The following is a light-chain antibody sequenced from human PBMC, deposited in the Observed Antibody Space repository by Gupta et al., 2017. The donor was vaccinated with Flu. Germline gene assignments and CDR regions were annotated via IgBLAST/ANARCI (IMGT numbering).Light chain of an antibody. CDR2: KAS. V-gene: IGKV1-5*03. CDR3: QEDNSYWA. J-gene: IGKJ1*01. Sequence: SPSIMSASVGDRVTSSCRDSKSISCWLWWEQKKPEQAPKLIIYKASREEGGVTWRFSGSGGKKEFTPTSSRQQQDDCEYYYHQEDNSYWAFGQGTKVEIK. CDR1: KSISCW.